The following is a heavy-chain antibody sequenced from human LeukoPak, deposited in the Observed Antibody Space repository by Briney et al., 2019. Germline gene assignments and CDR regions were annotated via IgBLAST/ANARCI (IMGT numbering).Heavy chain of an antibody. J-gene: IGHJ4*02. Sequence: GASVKVSCKTSGYTFTGYYMHRVRQAPGQGLEWMGWINPNTGGTNYAQNFQGRVTMTRDTSISTAYMELSSLRSDDTAMYYCARAPMIVVVFPPRLDFWGQGTLVTVSS. CDR2: INPNTGGT. D-gene: IGHD3-22*01. CDR3: ARAPMIVVVFPPRLDF. V-gene: IGHV1-2*02. CDR1: GYTFTGYY.